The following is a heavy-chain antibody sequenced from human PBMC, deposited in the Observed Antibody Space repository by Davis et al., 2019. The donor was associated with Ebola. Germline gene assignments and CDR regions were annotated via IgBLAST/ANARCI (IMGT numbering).Heavy chain of an antibody. CDR1: GGSVSSGSYY. J-gene: IGHJ4*02. Sequence: SETLSLTCTVSGGSVSSGSYYWSWIRQPPGKGLEWIGEINHSGSTNYNPSLKSRVTISVDTSKNQFSLKLSSVTAADTAVYYCARGTYYDIPDWGQGTLVTVSS. CDR2: INHSGST. D-gene: IGHD3-9*01. V-gene: IGHV4-61*01. CDR3: ARGTYYDIPD.